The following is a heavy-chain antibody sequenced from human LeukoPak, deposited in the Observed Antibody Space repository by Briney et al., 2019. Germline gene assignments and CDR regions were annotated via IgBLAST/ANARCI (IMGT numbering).Heavy chain of an antibody. CDR3: ARGQGSGWYDYFDY. J-gene: IGHJ4*02. Sequence: PGGSLRLSCAASGFTFDDYAMHWVRQAPGKGLEWVSGISWNSGSIGYADSVKGRFTISRDNAKNSLFLQMNSLRAEDTAVYYCARGQGSGWYDYFDYWGQGTLVTVSS. CDR1: GFTFDDYA. V-gene: IGHV3-9*01. D-gene: IGHD6-19*01. CDR2: ISWNSGSI.